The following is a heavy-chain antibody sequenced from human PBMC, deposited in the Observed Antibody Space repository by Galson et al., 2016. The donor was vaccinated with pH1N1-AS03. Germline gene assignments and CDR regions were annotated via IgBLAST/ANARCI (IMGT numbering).Heavy chain of an antibody. CDR1: GFSLNDGGLG. D-gene: IGHD3-10*01. CDR3: AHRFYGSGASFFDF. V-gene: IGHV2-5*01. CDR2: IYWHDDK. Sequence: PALVKPTQTLTLTCTFSGFSLNDGGLGVGWIRQPPGKALEWLGMIYWHDDKRYNQSLQNRLTLTQGVSKSEVVLQMTNVDPEDTATYYCAHRFYGSGASFFDFWGQGIVVVVS. J-gene: IGHJ4*02.